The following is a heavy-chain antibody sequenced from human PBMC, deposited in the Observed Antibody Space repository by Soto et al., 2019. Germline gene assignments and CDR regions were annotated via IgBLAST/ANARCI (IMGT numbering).Heavy chain of an antibody. J-gene: IGHJ4*02. CDR1: GFTFSSYG. D-gene: IGHD6-19*01. CDR2: ISYDGSNK. V-gene: IGHV3-30*18. Sequence: AGGSLRLSCAASGFTFSSYGMHWVRQAPGKGLEWVAVISYDGSNKYYADSVKGRFTISRDNSKNTLYLQMNSLRAEDTAVYYCAKVVSSGEFDYWGQGTLVTVSS. CDR3: AKVVSSGEFDY.